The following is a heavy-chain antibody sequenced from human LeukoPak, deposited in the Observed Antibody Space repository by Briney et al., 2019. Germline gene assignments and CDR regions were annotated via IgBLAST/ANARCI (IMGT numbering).Heavy chain of an antibody. Sequence: MPSETLSLTCTVSGYSISSGYYWGWIRQPPGKGLEWIGSIYHSGSTYYNPSLKSRVTISVDTSKNQFSLKLNSVTAADTAVYYCAGVVDCSGDSCYSGWFDPWGQGTLVTVSS. J-gene: IGHJ5*02. V-gene: IGHV4-38-2*02. CDR2: IYHSGST. D-gene: IGHD2-15*01. CDR1: GYSISSGYY. CDR3: AGVVDCSGDSCYSGWFDP.